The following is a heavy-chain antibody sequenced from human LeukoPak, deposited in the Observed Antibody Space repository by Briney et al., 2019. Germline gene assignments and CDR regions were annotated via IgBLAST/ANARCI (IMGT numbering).Heavy chain of an antibody. V-gene: IGHV1-2*02. CDR1: EYTFTGYY. Sequence: GASVWVSCKASEYTFTGYYMHWVRQAPGQGLEWMGWINPNSGGTNYAQKFQGRVTMTRDTSISTAYMELSRLRSDDTAVYYCARDAIAAAGTQLPYYYYYMDVWDKGTTVTISS. CDR3: ARDAIAAAGTQLPYYYYYMDV. CDR2: INPNSGGT. D-gene: IGHD6-13*01. J-gene: IGHJ6*03.